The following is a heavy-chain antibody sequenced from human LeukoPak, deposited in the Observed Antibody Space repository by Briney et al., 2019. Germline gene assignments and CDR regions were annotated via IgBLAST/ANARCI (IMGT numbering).Heavy chain of an antibody. J-gene: IGHJ4*02. CDR3: TRHLCSITNCYAPFVY. CDR1: GFTFGDYA. Sequence: GRSLRLSCTAAGFTFGDYAMSWVRQDPGKGLEWVALIRRKAYGGTTEYTASVKARFTISRDDSKSIAYLQINSLKTEDTAVSYCTRHLCSITNCYAPFVYWGQGTLVTVSS. D-gene: IGHD2-2*01. CDR2: IRRKAYGGTT. V-gene: IGHV3-49*04.